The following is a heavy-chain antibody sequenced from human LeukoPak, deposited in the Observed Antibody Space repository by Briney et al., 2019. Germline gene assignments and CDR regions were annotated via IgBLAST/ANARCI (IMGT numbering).Heavy chain of an antibody. CDR2: ISSSSSYI. J-gene: IGHJ5*02. D-gene: IGHD6-13*01. Sequence: GGSLRLSCAASGFTFSSYSMNWVRQAPGKGLEWVSSISSSSSYIYYADSVKGRFTISRDNAKNSLYLQMNSLRAEDTAVYYCARDPPYFESSSWYTPVGFDPWGQGTLVTVSS. CDR3: ARDPPYFESSSWYTPVGFDP. CDR1: GFTFSSYS. V-gene: IGHV3-21*01.